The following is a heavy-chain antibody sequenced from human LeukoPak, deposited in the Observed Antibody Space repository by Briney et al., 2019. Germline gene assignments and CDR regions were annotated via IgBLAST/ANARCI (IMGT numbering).Heavy chain of an antibody. CDR1: GFTLRTYW. V-gene: IGHV3-7*01. D-gene: IGHD3-3*01. CDR3: ARHNYDFWSVYMDV. J-gene: IGHJ6*03. Sequence: QPGGSLRLSCAASGFTLRTYWMSWVRQAPGKGLEWVASIKRDGSEKYYVDSVKGRFTISRDNAKNSLYLQMNSLRAEDTAVYYCARHNYDFWSVYMDVWGKGTTVTVSS. CDR2: IKRDGSEK.